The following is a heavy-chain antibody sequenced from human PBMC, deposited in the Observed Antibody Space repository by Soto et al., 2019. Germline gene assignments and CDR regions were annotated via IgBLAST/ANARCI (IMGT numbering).Heavy chain of an antibody. CDR1: GFTFSSYG. D-gene: IGHD3-16*01. J-gene: IGHJ6*01. CDR2: ISYDGSNK. CDR3: AKDLGEWEPYYYYYYGMDV. V-gene: IGHV3-30*18. Sequence: QVQLVESGGGVVQPGRSLRLSCAASGFTFSSYGMHWVRQAPGKGLEWVAVISYDGSNKYYADSVKGRFTISRDNSKNTLYLQMNSLRAEDTAVYYCAKDLGEWEPYYYYYYGMDVW.